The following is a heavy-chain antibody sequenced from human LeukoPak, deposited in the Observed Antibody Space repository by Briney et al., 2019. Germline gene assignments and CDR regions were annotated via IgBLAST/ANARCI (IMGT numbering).Heavy chain of an antibody. D-gene: IGHD2-2*01. CDR2: INPGDFEI. Sequence: GESLKISCKGSGSSFTNYWIGWVRQLPGKGLEWMGIINPGDFEIRYSPSFQGQVTMSADKSISTAYLQWSSLKASDTAIYYCARDKYCTSRSCYFDYWGQGTPVTVSS. CDR3: ARDKYCTSRSCYFDY. CDR1: GSSFTNYW. V-gene: IGHV5-51*01. J-gene: IGHJ4*02.